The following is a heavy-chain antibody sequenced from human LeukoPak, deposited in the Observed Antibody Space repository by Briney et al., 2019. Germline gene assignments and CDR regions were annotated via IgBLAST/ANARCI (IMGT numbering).Heavy chain of an antibody. Sequence: SETLSLTCTVSGGSISSYYWSWIRQPAGKGLEWIGRIYTSGSTNYNPSLKSRVTMSVDTSKNQFSLKLSSVTAADTAVYYCARVCTMDPTYYFDYWGQGTLVTVSS. CDR2: IYTSGST. J-gene: IGHJ4*02. CDR1: GGSISSYY. D-gene: IGHD3-10*01. V-gene: IGHV4-4*07. CDR3: ARVCTMDPTYYFDY.